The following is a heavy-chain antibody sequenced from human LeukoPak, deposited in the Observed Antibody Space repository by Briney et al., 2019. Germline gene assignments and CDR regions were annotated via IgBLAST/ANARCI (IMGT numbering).Heavy chain of an antibody. J-gene: IGHJ4*02. CDR3: ARWAIAAAGTEIFDY. CDR2: INHSGST. Sequence: SETLSLTCTVSGGSISSSGYYWSWIRQAPGKGLEWIGEINHSGSTSYNPSLKSRVTISVDTSKNQFSLKLSSVTAADTAVYYCARWAIAAAGTEIFDYWGQGTLVTVSS. D-gene: IGHD6-13*01. V-gene: IGHV4-39*07. CDR1: GGSISSSGYY.